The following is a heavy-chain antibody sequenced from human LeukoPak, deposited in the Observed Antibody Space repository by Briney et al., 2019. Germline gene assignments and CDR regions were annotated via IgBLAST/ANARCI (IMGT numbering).Heavy chain of an antibody. CDR1: GFTFGRYS. Sequence: GGSPRLSCAASGFTFGRYSMNWVRQAPGKGLEWVSSISTSSSFIYYADSLKGGFTISRDNAKNSRTLQMYSLRAKDTAVYYCAKDPALGYCSSSSCPQLDYWGQGTLVTVSS. J-gene: IGHJ4*02. CDR2: ISTSSSFI. CDR3: AKDPALGYCSSSSCPQLDY. V-gene: IGHV3-21*01. D-gene: IGHD2-2*01.